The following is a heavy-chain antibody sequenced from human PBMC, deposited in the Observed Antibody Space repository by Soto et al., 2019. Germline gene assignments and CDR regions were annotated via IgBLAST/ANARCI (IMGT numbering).Heavy chain of an antibody. D-gene: IGHD3-22*01. CDR3: ARADSIGYYYDF. J-gene: IGHJ4*02. Sequence: PGGSLRLSCEASGFTFSDYYMSWVRQGPGKGLEWVSGINWNGGSTSYADSVKGRFTISRDNAKNSLFLQMSSLRAEDTAFYYCARADSIGYYYDFWGQGALVTVSS. CDR2: INWNGGST. V-gene: IGHV3-20*04. CDR1: GFTFSDYY.